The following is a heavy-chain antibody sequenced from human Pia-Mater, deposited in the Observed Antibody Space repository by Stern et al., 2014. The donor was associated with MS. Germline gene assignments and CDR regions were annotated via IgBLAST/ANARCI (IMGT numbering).Heavy chain of an antibody. CDR1: GFTFSSYG. V-gene: IGHV3-30*18. J-gene: IGHJ1*01. CDR3: AKDLPYYYGSGFL. Sequence: QMQLVESGGGVVQPGRSLRLSCAASGFTFSSYGMHWVRQAPGPGLEWVAVIFFDGSTNYHADPVKGRFTIFRANSQPTPSLQMNSLRAEDTAVYYCAKDLPYYYGSGFLWGQGTLVTVSS. CDR2: IFFDGSTN. D-gene: IGHD3-10*01.